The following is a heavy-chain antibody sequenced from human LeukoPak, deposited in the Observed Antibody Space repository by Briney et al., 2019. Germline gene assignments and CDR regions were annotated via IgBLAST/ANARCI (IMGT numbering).Heavy chain of an antibody. CDR2: ISFGSRTI. V-gene: IGHV3-48*01. CDR3: ARERGYSSSAFEI. CDR1: GFTFSNYS. Sequence: GGSLRLSCAASGFTFSNYSMNWVRQAPGKGLEWVSYISFGSRTIYYADSVKGRFTISRDNGENALYLQMNSLRVEDTAVYYCARERGYSSSAFEIWGQGTMVTVSS. D-gene: IGHD5-18*01. J-gene: IGHJ3*02.